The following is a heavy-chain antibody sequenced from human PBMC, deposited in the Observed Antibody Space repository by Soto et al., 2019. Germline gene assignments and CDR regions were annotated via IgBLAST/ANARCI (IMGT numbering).Heavy chain of an antibody. CDR3: ARNIAVGGRGYYFDY. CDR2: MNPTSGNT. D-gene: IGHD6-19*01. CDR1: GYTFTSYD. Sequence: ASVKVSCKASGYTFTSYDINWVRQATGQGLEWMGWMNPTSGNTGYAQKLQGRVTMTRNTSISTAYMELSSLSFEDTALYYCARNIAVGGRGYYFDYWGQGTLVTVSS. J-gene: IGHJ4*02. V-gene: IGHV1-8*01.